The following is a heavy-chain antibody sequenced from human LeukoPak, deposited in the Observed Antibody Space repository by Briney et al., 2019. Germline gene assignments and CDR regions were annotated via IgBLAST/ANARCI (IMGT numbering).Heavy chain of an antibody. CDR1: GFSFSDYA. J-gene: IGHJ4*02. CDR3: AKGYDILTPSFDY. CDR2: ISYDGSNK. Sequence: PEGSLRLSCAASGFSFSDYAIYWVRQTPGKGLEWVAVISYDGSNKYYADSVKGRFTISRDNSKNTLYLQMNSLRAEDTAVYYCAKGYDILTPSFDYWGQGTLVTVSS. V-gene: IGHV3-30*18. D-gene: IGHD3-9*01.